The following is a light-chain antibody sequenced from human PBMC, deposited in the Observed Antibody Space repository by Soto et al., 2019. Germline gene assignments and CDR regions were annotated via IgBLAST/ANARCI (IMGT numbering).Light chain of an antibody. CDR1: QSVSSSY. CDR3: QPYGRSACT. Sequence: EIVLTQSPGTLSLSPGERATLSCRASQSVSSSYLAWYQQKPGQAPRLLIFGASSRATGIPERFSGSGSGTDFTLTISRLEPEDFAVSCCQPYGRSACTFGPGTKVEIK. J-gene: IGKJ3*01. V-gene: IGKV3-20*01. CDR2: GAS.